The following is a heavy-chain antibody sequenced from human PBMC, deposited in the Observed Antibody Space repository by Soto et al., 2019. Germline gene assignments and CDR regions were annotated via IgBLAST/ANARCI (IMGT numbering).Heavy chain of an antibody. CDR2: VYYTGST. CDR3: ARNVSPELNFKY. CDR1: GGSISGSY. V-gene: IGHV4-59*01. Sequence: PSETLSLTCSVSGGSISGSYWSWIRQSPGKGLEWLGYVYYTGSTNYSPSLRSRVSISVDTSKNEFSLRLSSVTAADTAVYFCARNVSPELNFKYWGRGILVTVPQ. D-gene: IGHD1-7*01. J-gene: IGHJ4*02.